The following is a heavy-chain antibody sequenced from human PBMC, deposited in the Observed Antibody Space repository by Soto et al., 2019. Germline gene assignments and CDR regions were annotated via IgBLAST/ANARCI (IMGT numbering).Heavy chain of an antibody. Sequence: GGSRRRSCSASGFTFSDYCMHWVRQAPGKGLQYVSTISSAGEISYYSDSVRGRFTISRDNSKNTLYLQMNSLRPEDTAVYYCVKGPTLYDIWTGYYSTNCFDTWRQGTLVTVSS. CDR1: GFTFSDYC. CDR3: VKGPTLYDIWTGYYSTNCFDT. J-gene: IGHJ5*02. D-gene: IGHD3-9*01. CDR2: ISSAGEIS. V-gene: IGHV3-64D*06.